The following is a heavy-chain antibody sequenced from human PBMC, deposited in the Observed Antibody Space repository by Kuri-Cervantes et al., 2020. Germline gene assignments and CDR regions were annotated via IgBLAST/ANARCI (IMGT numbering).Heavy chain of an antibody. V-gene: IGHV3-21*01. CDR3: AKSIRQLVSWGVFDY. J-gene: IGHJ4*02. D-gene: IGHD6-6*01. CDR1: GFTFSSYA. Sequence: GESLKISCAASGFTFSSYAMNWVRQAPGKGLEWVSSISSSSSYIYYADSLKGRFTISRDNAKSSLYLQMNSLRAEDTAVYYCAKSIRQLVSWGVFDYWGQGTLVTVSS. CDR2: ISSSSSYI.